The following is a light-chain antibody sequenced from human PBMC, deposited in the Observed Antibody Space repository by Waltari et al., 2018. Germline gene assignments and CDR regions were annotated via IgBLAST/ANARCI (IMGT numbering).Light chain of an antibody. Sequence: EIVMTQSPATLSVSPGERATLSCRASQSVSSNLAWYQQKPGQAPRPLIYGASTRATGIPAGFSGSGSGTEFTLTISSLQSEDFAVYYCHQYENWPYTFGQGTKLEIK. V-gene: IGKV3-15*01. CDR2: GAS. CDR1: QSVSSN. J-gene: IGKJ2*01. CDR3: HQYENWPYT.